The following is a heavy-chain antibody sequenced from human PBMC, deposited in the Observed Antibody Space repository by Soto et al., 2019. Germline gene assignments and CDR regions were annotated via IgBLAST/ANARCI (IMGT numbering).Heavy chain of an antibody. CDR2: ISHSGAT. V-gene: IGHV4-34*02. J-gene: IGHJ6*02. D-gene: IGHD3-10*01. CDR3: ARQKNSWFYGMDV. Sequence: QVQIEQWGAGLLKPSETLSLTCAVYGGSSSAYYWSWIRQPPGKGLEWIGQISHSGATGYNPSHKSRVSNSAHTSKNHFSLILTSLTAAETAVYYCARQKNSWFYGMDVWGQGTTVTVSS. CDR1: GGSSSAYY.